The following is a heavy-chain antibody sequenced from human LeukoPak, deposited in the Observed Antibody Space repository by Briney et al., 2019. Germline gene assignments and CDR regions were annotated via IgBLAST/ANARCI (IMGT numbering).Heavy chain of an antibody. Sequence: PSETLSLTCTDSGGSISSYYWSWIRQPPGKGLEWIGYIYTSGSTNYNPSLKSRVTISVDTSKNQFSLKLSSVTAADTAVYYCASTAYGGIDYWGQGTLVTVSS. J-gene: IGHJ4*02. CDR2: IYTSGST. D-gene: IGHD4-23*01. CDR3: ASTAYGGIDY. V-gene: IGHV4-4*09. CDR1: GGSISSYY.